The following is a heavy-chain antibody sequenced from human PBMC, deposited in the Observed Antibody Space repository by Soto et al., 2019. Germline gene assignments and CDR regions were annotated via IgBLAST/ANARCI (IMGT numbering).Heavy chain of an antibody. J-gene: IGHJ3*02. D-gene: IGHD3-16*02. Sequence: ASVKVSCKASGYTFTGYYMHWVRQAPGQGLEWMGWINPNSGGTNYAQKFQGWVTMTRDTSISTAYMELSRLRSDDTAVYYCARARRRRLHLGELSDDGAFDIWGQGTMVTVSS. CDR2: INPNSGGT. CDR1: GYTFTGYY. V-gene: IGHV1-2*04. CDR3: ARARRRRLHLGELSDDGAFDI.